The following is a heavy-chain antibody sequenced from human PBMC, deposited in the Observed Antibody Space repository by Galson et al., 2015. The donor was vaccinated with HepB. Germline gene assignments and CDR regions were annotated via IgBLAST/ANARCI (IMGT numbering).Heavy chain of an antibody. D-gene: IGHD1-26*01. Sequence: SVKVSCKASGYTFTSYAMHWVRQAPGQRLEWMGWINAGNGNTKYSQKFQGRVTITRDTSASTAYMELSSLRSEDTAVYYCARGGPVGATNFDYWGQGTLVTVSS. CDR2: INAGNGNT. CDR3: ARGGPVGATNFDY. V-gene: IGHV1-3*01. J-gene: IGHJ4*02. CDR1: GYTFTSYA.